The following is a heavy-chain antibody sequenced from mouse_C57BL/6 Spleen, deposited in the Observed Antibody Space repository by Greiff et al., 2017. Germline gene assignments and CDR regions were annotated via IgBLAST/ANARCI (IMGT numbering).Heavy chain of an antibody. V-gene: IGHV5-4*01. CDR2: ISDGGSYT. Sequence: EVNLVESGGGLVKPGGSLKLSCAASGFTFSSYAMSWVRQTPEKRLEWVATISDGGSYTYYPDNVKGRFTISRDNDKNNLYRQMRHLKSEDTARYDCAREDTTVVASGDYRGQGATLTVSS. CDR1: GFTFSSYA. CDR3: AREDTTVVASGDY. D-gene: IGHD1-1*01. J-gene: IGHJ2*01.